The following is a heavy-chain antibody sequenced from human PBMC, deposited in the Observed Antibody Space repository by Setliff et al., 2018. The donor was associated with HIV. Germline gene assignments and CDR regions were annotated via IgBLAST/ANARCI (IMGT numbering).Heavy chain of an antibody. J-gene: IGHJ4*02. CDR3: AREVVVAGDYLLFQY. CDR1: GYTFTTYA. V-gene: IGHV7-4-1*02. CDR2: INTNTGNP. D-gene: IGHD2-15*01. Sequence: ASVKVSCKASGYTFTTYAMNWVRQAPGQGLEWMGWINTNTGNPTYAQGFTGRFVFSLDTSVSTAYLQISSLKAEDTAVYYCAREVVVAGDYLLFQYWGQGTQVTVSS.